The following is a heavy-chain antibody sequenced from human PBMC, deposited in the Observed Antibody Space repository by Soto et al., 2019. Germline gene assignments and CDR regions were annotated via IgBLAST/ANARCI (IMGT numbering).Heavy chain of an antibody. CDR2: ITGGNNT. Sequence: ASVKVSCKASGYSFTSYAIHWVRLAPGQSLEGMGWITGGNNTKYSQKFLGRVSIPTDTSASTAYMEVSSLTSEDTALYYCARGRLFMDFWGQGTLVTVSS. J-gene: IGHJ4*02. D-gene: IGHD2-21*01. CDR3: ARGRLFMDF. CDR1: GYSFTSYA. V-gene: IGHV1-3*01.